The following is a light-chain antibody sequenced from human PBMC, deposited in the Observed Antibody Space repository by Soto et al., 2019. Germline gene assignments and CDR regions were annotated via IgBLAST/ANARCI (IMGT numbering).Light chain of an antibody. Sequence: IQLTQSPSSLSASVGDRVTITCRASQAISSYLAWYQQKPGKAPHLLIYAASTLYRGVPSRFSGSGSGTDFTLTISSLQPEDFATYYCQQYNRAFGQGTKVEIK. V-gene: IGKV1-9*01. J-gene: IGKJ1*01. CDR1: QAISSY. CDR3: QQYNRA. CDR2: AAS.